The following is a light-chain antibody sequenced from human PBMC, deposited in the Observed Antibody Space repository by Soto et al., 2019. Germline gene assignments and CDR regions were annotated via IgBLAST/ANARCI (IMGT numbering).Light chain of an antibody. J-gene: IGKJ1*01. Sequence: DIQMTQSPSSLSASVGDRVTITCQASQDISNYLNWYQQKPGKAPKLLLFDASNMETGVPSRFSGSGSGTDFTFTISSLQPEDFATYYCQQLNSYPRTFGQGTKVEIK. V-gene: IGKV1-33*01. CDR2: DAS. CDR1: QDISNY. CDR3: QQLNSYPRT.